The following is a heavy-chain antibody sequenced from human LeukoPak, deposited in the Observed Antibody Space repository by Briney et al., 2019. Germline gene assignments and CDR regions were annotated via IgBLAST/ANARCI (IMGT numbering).Heavy chain of an antibody. CDR1: GGSISSGSYY. Sequence: SETLSLTCTVSGGSISSGSYYWSWIRQPPGKGLEWIGYIYYSGSTNYNPSLKSRVTISVDKTKNHFSLKLSSVTAADTAVYYCARLKTDGSGTGYFDYWGQGTLVTVSS. CDR3: ARLKTDGSGTGYFDY. D-gene: IGHD3-10*01. CDR2: IYYSGST. V-gene: IGHV4-61*03. J-gene: IGHJ4*02.